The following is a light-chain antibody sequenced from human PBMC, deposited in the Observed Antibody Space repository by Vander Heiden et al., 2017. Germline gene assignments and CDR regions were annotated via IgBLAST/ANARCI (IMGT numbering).Light chain of an antibody. Sequence: QSALAQPASVSGSPGQSTTISCTGRSSDVGGYKYVPWYQQHPSTAPHLMIFDVNNRPSGVYSRFSGSKSGNTASLTIAGRQAEDEAEYYCRSDARSNTVIFGGGTKLTVL. V-gene: IGLV2-14*01. CDR2: DVN. J-gene: IGLJ2*01. CDR1: SSDVGGYKY. CDR3: RSDARSNTVI.